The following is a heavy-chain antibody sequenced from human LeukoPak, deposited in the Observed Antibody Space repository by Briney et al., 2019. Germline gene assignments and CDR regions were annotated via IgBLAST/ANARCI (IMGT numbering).Heavy chain of an antibody. Sequence: ASVKVSCKASGYTFTSYGISWVRQAPGQGLEWMGWISTYNGNTNYAQKLQGRVTMTTDTSTSTAYMELRSLRSDDTAVYYCARRRPITIFGVVRPGNWFDPWGQGTLVTVSS. J-gene: IGHJ5*02. CDR1: GYTFTSYG. D-gene: IGHD3-3*01. CDR3: ARRRPITIFGVVRPGNWFDP. CDR2: ISTYNGNT. V-gene: IGHV1-18*01.